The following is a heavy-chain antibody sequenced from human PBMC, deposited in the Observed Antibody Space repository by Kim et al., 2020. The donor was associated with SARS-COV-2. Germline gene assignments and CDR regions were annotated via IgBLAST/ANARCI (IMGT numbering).Heavy chain of an antibody. J-gene: IGHJ4*02. Sequence: SETLSLTCAVYGGSFSGYYWSWIRQPPGKGLEWIGEINHSGSTNYNPSLKSRVTISVDTSKNQFSLKLSSVTAADTAVYYCAREPYYYDSSGYEAGDYWGQGTLVTVSS. CDR3: AREPYYYDSSGYEAGDY. V-gene: IGHV4-34*01. D-gene: IGHD3-22*01. CDR2: INHSGST. CDR1: GGSFSGYY.